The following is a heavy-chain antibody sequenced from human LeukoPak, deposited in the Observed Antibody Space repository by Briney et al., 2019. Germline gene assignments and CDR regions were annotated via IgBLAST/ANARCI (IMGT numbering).Heavy chain of an antibody. Sequence: SETLSLTCTVSGASISSGSYYWSWIRQPAGKGLEWIGRMFPSGDTKYNPSFRSRVAITVDTSRNLFSLTLASVTAADTATYYCAKAKVTTMVFDLWGRGTQVTVSS. CDR1: GASISSGSYY. CDR3: AKAKVTTMVFDL. J-gene: IGHJ2*01. D-gene: IGHD4/OR15-4a*01. V-gene: IGHV4-61*02. CDR2: MFPSGDT.